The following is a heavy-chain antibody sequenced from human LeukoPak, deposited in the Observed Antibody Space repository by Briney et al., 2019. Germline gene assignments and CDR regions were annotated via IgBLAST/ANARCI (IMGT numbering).Heavy chain of an antibody. CDR3: AKAHIAAAGTRRGMDV. J-gene: IGHJ6*04. V-gene: IGHV3-23*01. D-gene: IGHD6-13*01. Sequence: PGGSLRLSCAASGITFSSYAMSWVRQAPGKGLEWVSAISGPGGNTYYADSVKGRFTISRDNSKNTLYLQMNSLSAEDTAVYYCAKAHIAAAGTRRGMDVWGKGTTVTVSS. CDR1: GITFSSYA. CDR2: ISGPGGNT.